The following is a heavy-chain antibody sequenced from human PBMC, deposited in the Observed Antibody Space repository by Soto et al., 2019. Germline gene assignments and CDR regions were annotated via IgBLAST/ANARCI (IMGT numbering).Heavy chain of an antibody. V-gene: IGHV1-69*06. J-gene: IGHJ4*02. D-gene: IGHD6-13*01. Sequence: ASVKVSCKASGGTFSSYAISWVRQAPGQGLEWMRRIIPIFGTANYAQKFRGRVTMAADTSTSTVYMDLSSLRSDDTAVYYCARDLAAADYWGQGTLVTVSS. CDR2: IIPIFGTA. CDR3: ARDLAAADY. CDR1: GGTFSSYA.